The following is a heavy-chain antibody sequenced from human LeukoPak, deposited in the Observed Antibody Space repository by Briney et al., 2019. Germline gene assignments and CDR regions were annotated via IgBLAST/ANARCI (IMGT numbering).Heavy chain of an antibody. CDR3: ARDRGQSSGYYYYFDY. CDR1: GFTVSSNY. D-gene: IGHD3-22*01. CDR2: IYSGGST. V-gene: IGHV3-66*01. Sequence: GGSLRLSCAASGFTVSSNYMSWVRQAPGKGLEWVSVIYSGGSTYYADSVKGRFTISRDNSKNTLYLQMNSLRAEDTAVYYCARDRGQSSGYYYYFDYWGQGTLVTGSS. J-gene: IGHJ4*02.